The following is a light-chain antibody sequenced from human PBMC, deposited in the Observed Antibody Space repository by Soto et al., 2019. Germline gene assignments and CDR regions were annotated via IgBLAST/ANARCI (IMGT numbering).Light chain of an antibody. V-gene: IGKV3-20*01. CDR1: QSVSANY. CDR2: GAS. Sequence: TLSCMASQSVSANYLAWYQQKPGQAPRLLIYGASTRATGIPDRFSGSGSGTDFSLSIRRVEPEDFAVYDGPQYRSAPPCRLGRGTKVDIK. CDR3: PQYRSAPPCR. J-gene: IGKJ2*04.